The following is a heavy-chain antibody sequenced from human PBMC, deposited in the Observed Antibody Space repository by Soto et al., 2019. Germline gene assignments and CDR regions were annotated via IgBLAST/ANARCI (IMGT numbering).Heavy chain of an antibody. V-gene: IGHV3-23*01. CDR3: WKEYGRSLRASESHYGPHGIDV. CDR2: ISDDGGSA. CDR1: GFVFDNYA. D-gene: IGHD3-10*01. Sequence: EMQLLESGGGLVRPGGSLRLSCVASGFVFDNYAMNWIRQAPGKGLEWVSAISDDGGSAFYAASVPGRFTISRDGSKDPVLLQMTDRREEEAAIYYCWKEYGRSLRASESHYGPHGIDVWGQGTLVSVSS. J-gene: IGHJ3*01.